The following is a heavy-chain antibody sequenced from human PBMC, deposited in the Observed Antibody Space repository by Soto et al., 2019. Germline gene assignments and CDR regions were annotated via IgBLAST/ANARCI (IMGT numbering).Heavy chain of an antibody. V-gene: IGHV1-18*01. CDR1: GYTFTSYG. J-gene: IGHJ6*02. CDR2: ISAYNGNT. Sequence: QVQLVQSGAEVKKPGASVKVSCKASGYTFTSYGISWVRQAPGQGLEWMGWISAYNGNTNYAQKLQGRVTMTTDTSTSTAYMELRSLRSDDTAVYYCARAAMGSSWNYYYYYGMDVWGRGTTVTVSS. D-gene: IGHD6-13*01. CDR3: ARAAMGSSWNYYYYYGMDV.